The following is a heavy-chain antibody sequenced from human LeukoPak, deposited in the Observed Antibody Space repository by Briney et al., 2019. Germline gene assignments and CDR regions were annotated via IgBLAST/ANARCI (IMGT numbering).Heavy chain of an antibody. V-gene: IGHV4-34*01. J-gene: IGHJ5*02. Sequence: SETLSLTCAVYGGSFSGSYWSWIRQPPGKGLEWIGEINHSGSTNYNPSLKSRVTISVDTSKNQFSLKLSSVTAADTAVYYCAQSLGSSNWIGNWFDPWGQGTLVTVSS. CDR1: GGSFSGSY. CDR2: INHSGST. CDR3: AQSLGSSNWIGNWFDP. D-gene: IGHD6-13*01.